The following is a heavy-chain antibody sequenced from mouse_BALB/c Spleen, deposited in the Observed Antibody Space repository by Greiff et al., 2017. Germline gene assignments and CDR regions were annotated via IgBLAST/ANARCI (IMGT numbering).Heavy chain of an antibody. D-gene: IGHD4-1*01. V-gene: IGHV5-6-5*01. CDR3: ARPNEGWFAY. CDR2: ISSGGST. CDR1: GFTFSSYA. Sequence: EVMLVESGGGLVKPGGSLKLSCAASGFTFSSYAMSWVRQTPEKRLEWVASISSGGSTYYPDSVKGRFTISRDNARNILYLQMSSLRSEDTAMYYCARPNEGWFAYWGQGTLVTVSA. J-gene: IGHJ3*01.